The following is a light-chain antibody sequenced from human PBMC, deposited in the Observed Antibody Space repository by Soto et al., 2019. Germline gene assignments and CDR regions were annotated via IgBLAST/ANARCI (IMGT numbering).Light chain of an antibody. J-gene: IGKJ5*01. V-gene: IGKV1-39*01. Sequence: IQMPPSPRSLSASVGDRVNITCRASQSIRSSLNWYQQKPGKAPRLLVYAASILQSGVPSRFSGSGSGTDFTLTISSLQPEDFATYYCQQSYSTPYTLGQGTRLENK. CDR3: QQSYSTPYT. CDR2: AAS. CDR1: QSIRSS.